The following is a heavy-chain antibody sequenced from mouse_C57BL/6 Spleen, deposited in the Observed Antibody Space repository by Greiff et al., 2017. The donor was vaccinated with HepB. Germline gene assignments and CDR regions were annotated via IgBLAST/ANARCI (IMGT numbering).Heavy chain of an antibody. D-gene: IGHD2-2*01. CDR3: ARGGMGYGYDRGGFDY. V-gene: IGHV5-12*01. CDR1: GFTFSDYY. J-gene: IGHJ2*01. CDR2: ISNGGGST. Sequence: EVKLMESGGGLVQPGGSLKLSCAASGFTFSDYYMYWVRQTPEKRLEWVAYISNGGGSTYYPDTVKGRFTISRDNAKNTLYLQMSRLKSEDTAMYYCARGGMGYGYDRGGFDYWGQGTTLTVSS.